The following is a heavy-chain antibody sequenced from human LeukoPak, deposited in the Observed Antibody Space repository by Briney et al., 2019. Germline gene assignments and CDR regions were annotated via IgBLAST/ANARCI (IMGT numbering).Heavy chain of an antibody. V-gene: IGHV3-30*19. Sequence: GGSLRLSCAASGFTFSSYGMHWVRQAPGEGLEWVAVISKDGSDKYYPGSVRGRFTISRDNSKNTIYLQMDSLRAEDTAIYYCARDYWWNYDYWGQGTLVTVSS. CDR2: ISKDGSDK. D-gene: IGHD1-7*01. J-gene: IGHJ4*02. CDR3: ARDYWWNYDY. CDR1: GFTFSSYG.